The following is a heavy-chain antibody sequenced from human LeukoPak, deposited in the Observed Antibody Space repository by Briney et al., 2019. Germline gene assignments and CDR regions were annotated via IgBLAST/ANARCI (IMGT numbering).Heavy chain of an antibody. CDR2: IYYGGST. D-gene: IGHD3-10*01. CDR1: GVSINTYY. Sequence: SETLSLTCTVSGVSINTYYWSWIRQPPGKGLEWIGYIYYGGSTYSNPSLKGRVTISADTSKNQFSLKLTSVTAADTAVYYCARSSVSGAYSGGYWGQGILVTVSS. J-gene: IGHJ4*02. CDR3: ARSSVSGAYSGGY. V-gene: IGHV4-59*08.